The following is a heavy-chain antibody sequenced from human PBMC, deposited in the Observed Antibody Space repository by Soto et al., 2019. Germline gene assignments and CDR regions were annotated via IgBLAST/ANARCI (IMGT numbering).Heavy chain of an antibody. Sequence: GGSLRLSCAASGFTFSGSAMHWVRQASGKGLDWVGRIRSKANSYATAYTASVEGRFTISRDDSKNTAYLQMNSLKTEDTAVYYCTRTYYFGSGSYRKGFDYWRQGSLVTVSS. J-gene: IGHJ4*02. V-gene: IGHV3-73*01. CDR3: TRTYYFGSGSYRKGFDY. D-gene: IGHD3-10*01. CDR1: GFTFSGSA. CDR2: IRSKANSYAT.